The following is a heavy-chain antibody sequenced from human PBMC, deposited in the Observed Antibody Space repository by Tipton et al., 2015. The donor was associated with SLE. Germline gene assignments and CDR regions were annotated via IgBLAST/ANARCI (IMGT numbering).Heavy chain of an antibody. CDR1: GGSISSYY. CDR2: IYYSGST. CDR3: ARAAYYYGSRSYYYVGWFGP. V-gene: IGHV4-59*01. Sequence: LRLSCTVSGGSISSYYWSWIRQPPGKGLEWIGDIYYSGSTNYNPSLKSRVTISVDTSKNKFSLKLNSVTAADTAVYYCARAAYYYGSRSYYYVGWFGPPGQGTLIAGSP. D-gene: IGHD3-10*01. J-gene: IGHJ5*02.